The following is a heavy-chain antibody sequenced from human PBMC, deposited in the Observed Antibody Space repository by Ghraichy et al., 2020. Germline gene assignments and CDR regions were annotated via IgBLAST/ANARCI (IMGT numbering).Heavy chain of an antibody. CDR1: GITFSSYA. Sequence: GESLNISCVASGITFSSYAMSWVHQAPGKGLEWVSGISGSGGNTNYAASVKGRFTISRDNSKNTLYLQMNSLRAEDTAIYYCAKSRVFDWYTAMDVWGQGTTVTVSS. V-gene: IGHV3-23*01. D-gene: IGHD3-9*01. J-gene: IGHJ6*02. CDR2: ISGSGGNT. CDR3: AKSRVFDWYTAMDV.